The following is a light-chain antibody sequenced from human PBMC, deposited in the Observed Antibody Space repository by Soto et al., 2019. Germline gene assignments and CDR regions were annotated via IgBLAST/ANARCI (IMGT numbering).Light chain of an antibody. CDR2: GAS. Sequence: EIVLTQSPGTLSLSPGERATLSCRASQSVSSTYLAWYQQKSGQAPRLLIYGASTRATGIPDRFSGSGSGTDFTLTISRLEPEDFAVYYCQQWGSSSWTFGQGTKVDIK. CDR3: QQWGSSSWT. CDR1: QSVSSTY. V-gene: IGKV3-20*01. J-gene: IGKJ1*01.